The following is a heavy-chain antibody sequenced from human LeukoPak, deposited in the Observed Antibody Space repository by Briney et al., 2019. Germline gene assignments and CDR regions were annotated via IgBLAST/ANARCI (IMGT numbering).Heavy chain of an antibody. CDR2: MNPNSGNT. CDR1: GYTFTSYD. D-gene: IGHD4-17*01. J-gene: IGHJ6*02. V-gene: IGHV1-8*01. Sequence: ASVKVSSKASGYTFTSYDINWVRQATGQGLEWMGWMNPNSGNTGYAQKFQGRVTMTRNTSISTAYVELSSLRSEDTAVYYCARWGYGDYIYYYYGMDVWGQGTTVTVSS. CDR3: ARWGYGDYIYYYYGMDV.